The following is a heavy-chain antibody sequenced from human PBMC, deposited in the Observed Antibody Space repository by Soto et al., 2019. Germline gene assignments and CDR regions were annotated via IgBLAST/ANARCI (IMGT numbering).Heavy chain of an antibody. V-gene: IGHV1-69*01. J-gene: IGHJ4*02. D-gene: IGHD6-13*01. Sequence: QVQLVQSGAEMRRPGSSVKVSCKASGGTFSSYRINWVRQAPGQGLAWVGGIVPIYRTADYAQKFQGRVTITADESARTAYMELRGLKSQDTAVYYCASDSGAKLSSSWGQGTLVTVSS. CDR2: IVPIYRTA. CDR1: GGTFSSYR. CDR3: ASDSGAKLSSS.